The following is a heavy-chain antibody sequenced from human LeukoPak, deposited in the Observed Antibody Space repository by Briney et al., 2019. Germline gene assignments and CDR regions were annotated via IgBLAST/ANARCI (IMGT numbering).Heavy chain of an antibody. CDR1: GYTFTSYY. Sequence: ASVKVSCKASGYTFTSYYMRWVRQAPGQGLEWMGIINPSGGSTSYAQKFQGRVTMTRDTSTSTVYMELSSLRSEDTAVYYCARGSVQSLGYYDSSGSSGDYWGQGTLVTVSS. CDR2: INPSGGST. D-gene: IGHD3-22*01. J-gene: IGHJ4*02. V-gene: IGHV1-46*01. CDR3: ARGSVQSLGYYDSSGSSGDY.